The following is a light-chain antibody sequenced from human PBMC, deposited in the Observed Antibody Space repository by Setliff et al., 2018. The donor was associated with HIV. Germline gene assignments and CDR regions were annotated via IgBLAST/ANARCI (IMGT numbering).Light chain of an antibody. CDR3: CSYTGDRLLLV. J-gene: IGLJ1*01. CDR1: SSNIGSYNL. V-gene: IGLV2-23*02. Sequence: QSALTQPASVSASPGQSITLSCTGTSSNIGSYNLVSWYQQHPGRAPKLIIYEVNKRPSEVSSRFSASKSGNTASLTISELQADDEADYYCCSYTGDRLLLVFGTGTKVTV. CDR2: EVN.